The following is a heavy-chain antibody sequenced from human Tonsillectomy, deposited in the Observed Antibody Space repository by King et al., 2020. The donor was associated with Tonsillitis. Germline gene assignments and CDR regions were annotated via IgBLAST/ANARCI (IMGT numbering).Heavy chain of an antibody. Sequence: QLQESGPGLVKPSETLSLTCAVSGGSITSSSYYWGWIRQPPGKGLEWSASIFYSGSTYHSPSLQSRVTISVDTSKNQFSLKMSSVTAADTAVYFCARHWGGTVTTPYYFDYWGQGTLVTVSS. J-gene: IGHJ4*02. D-gene: IGHD4-17*01. CDR1: GGSITSSSYY. CDR3: ARHWGGTVTTPYYFDY. V-gene: IGHV4-39*01. CDR2: IFYSGST.